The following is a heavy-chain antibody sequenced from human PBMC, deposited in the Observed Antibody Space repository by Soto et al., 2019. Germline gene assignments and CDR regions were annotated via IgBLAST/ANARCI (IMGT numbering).Heavy chain of an antibody. CDR2: ISADGSDK. V-gene: IGHV3-30*18. J-gene: IGHJ4*02. D-gene: IGHD3-3*01. CDR1: GFTFSNFG. CDR3: VKGSDVARQELDY. Sequence: GGTMRLSCAASGFTFSNFGMHWVRQAPGKGLEWVAAISADGSDKYFSGSVKGRFTISRDNSKNTLFLQMNSLRLEDTAVYYCVKGSDVARQELDYWGQGTLVTVPS.